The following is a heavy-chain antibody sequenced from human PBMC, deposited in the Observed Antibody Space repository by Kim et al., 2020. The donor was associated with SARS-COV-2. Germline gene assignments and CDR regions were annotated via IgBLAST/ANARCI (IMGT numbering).Heavy chain of an antibody. CDR1: GGSFSGYY. CDR2: INHSGRS. CDR3: ARAVDVVVVTATPINWFDP. J-gene: IGHJ5*02. Sequence: SETLSLTCAVYGGSFSGYYWSWIRQPPGKGLERIGEINHSGRSNYNPPLKSRVTISVDTSKHQFSLKLTSVTAADTAVYYCARAVDVVVVTATPINWFDPWGQGTLVTVSS. D-gene: IGHD2-21*02. V-gene: IGHV4-34*01.